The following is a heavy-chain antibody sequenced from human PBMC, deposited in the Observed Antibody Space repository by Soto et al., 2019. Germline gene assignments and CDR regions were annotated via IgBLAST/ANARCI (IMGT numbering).Heavy chain of an antibody. D-gene: IGHD3-16*01. V-gene: IGHV1-69*06. J-gene: IGHJ6*02. CDR2: IIPIFGTA. CDR3: ARSLALMGHGMDV. Sequence: GASVKVSCKASGGTFSSYAISWVRQAPGQGLEWMGGIIPIFGTANYAQKFQGRVTITADKSTSTAYMQLNSVTPEYTAVYYCARSLALMGHGMDVWGQGTTVTVS. CDR1: GGTFSSYA.